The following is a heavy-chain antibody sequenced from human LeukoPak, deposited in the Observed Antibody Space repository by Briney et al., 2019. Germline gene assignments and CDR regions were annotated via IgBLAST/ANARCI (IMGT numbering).Heavy chain of an antibody. CDR3: AKDIGHSRSWYVDY. D-gene: IGHD6-13*01. Sequence: GGSLRLSCAASGFTFSNYPLTWVRQVPGKGLEWVAFISNHGDYKYYADYVTGRFTISRDNSKNSLYLQMNSLRAEDTALYYCAKDIGHSRSWYVDYWGQGTLVTVSS. J-gene: IGHJ4*02. V-gene: IGHV3-30-3*01. CDR1: GFTFSNYP. CDR2: ISNHGDYK.